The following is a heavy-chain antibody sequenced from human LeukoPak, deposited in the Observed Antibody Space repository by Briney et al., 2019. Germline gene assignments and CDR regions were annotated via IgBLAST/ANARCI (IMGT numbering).Heavy chain of an antibody. V-gene: IGHV3-15*01. CDR1: GFTFSNAW. CDR3: TTMDPDYDILTGYSLFDY. Sequence: GGSLRLSCAASGFTFSNAWMSWVRQAPGKGLEWVGRIKSKTDGGTTDYAAPVKGRFTISRDDSKNTLYLQMNSLKTEDTAVYYCTTMDPDYDILTGYSLFDYWAREPWSPSPQ. J-gene: IGHJ4*02. D-gene: IGHD3-9*01. CDR2: IKSKTDGGTT.